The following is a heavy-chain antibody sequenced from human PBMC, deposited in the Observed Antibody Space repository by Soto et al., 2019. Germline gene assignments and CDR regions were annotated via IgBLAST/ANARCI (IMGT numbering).Heavy chain of an antibody. D-gene: IGHD1-26*01. CDR3: ARDGGGYYEPPRYAFDI. CDR1: GYTFTSYA. J-gene: IGHJ3*02. CDR2: INAGNGNT. V-gene: IGHV1-3*01. Sequence: GASVKVSCKASGYTFTSYAMHWVRQAPGQRLEWMGWINAGNGNTKYSQKFQGRVTITRDTSASTAYMELSSLRSEDTAVYYCARDGGGYYEPPRYAFDIWGQGTMVTVSS.